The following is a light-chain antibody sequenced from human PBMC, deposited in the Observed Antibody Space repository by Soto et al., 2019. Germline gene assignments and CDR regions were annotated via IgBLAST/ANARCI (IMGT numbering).Light chain of an antibody. CDR2: GAS. J-gene: IGKJ1*01. Sequence: EIVLTQSACTLSWSAGERATLSCRTSQSVSSSHLAWYQQKPGQAPRLLIYGASSRATGIPDRFSGSVSGTDFTLTISRLETEDFAVYYCQQYGSSPETFGQGTKVDIK. CDR3: QQYGSSPET. CDR1: QSVSSSH. V-gene: IGKV3-20*01.